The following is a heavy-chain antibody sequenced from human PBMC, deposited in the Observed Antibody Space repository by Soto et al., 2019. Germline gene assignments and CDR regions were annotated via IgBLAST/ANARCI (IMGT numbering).Heavy chain of an antibody. CDR1: GFTFSSYA. D-gene: IGHD6-13*01. V-gene: IGHV3-30-3*01. J-gene: IGHJ4*02. CDR3: ARDQGAAAGQDGFDY. Sequence: GGSLRLSCAASGFTFSSYAMHWVRQAPGKGLEWVAVISYDGSNKYYADSVKGRFTISRDNSKNTLYLQMNSLRAEDTAVYYCARDQGAAAGQDGFDYWGQGTLVTVSS. CDR2: ISYDGSNK.